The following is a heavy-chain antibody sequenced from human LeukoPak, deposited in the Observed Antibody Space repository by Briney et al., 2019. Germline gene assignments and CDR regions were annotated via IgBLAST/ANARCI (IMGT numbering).Heavy chain of an antibody. Sequence: SETLSLTCTVSGGSISSSSYYWSWIRQPAGKGLEWIGRIYTSGSTNYNPSLKSRVTISVDTSKNQFSLKLSSVTAADTAVYYCARGAITMVRGVIETSYYYYMDVWGKGTTVTISS. CDR3: ARGAITMVRGVIETSYYYYMDV. V-gene: IGHV4-61*02. CDR1: GGSISSSSYY. D-gene: IGHD3-10*01. CDR2: IYTSGST. J-gene: IGHJ6*03.